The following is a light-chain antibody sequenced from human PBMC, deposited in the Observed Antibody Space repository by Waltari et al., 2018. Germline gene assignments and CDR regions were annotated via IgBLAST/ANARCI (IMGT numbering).Light chain of an antibody. Sequence: IVLTQSPGTLSLSPGERATLSCRASQYISRSLAWYQQKPGQAPKLLIYGASTRATGIPDRFTGSGSGTDLSLTISSLEPEDFAIYFCQHYVRLPATFGQGTKVEIK. V-gene: IGKV3-20*01. CDR1: QYISRS. CDR2: GAS. J-gene: IGKJ1*01. CDR3: QHYVRLPAT.